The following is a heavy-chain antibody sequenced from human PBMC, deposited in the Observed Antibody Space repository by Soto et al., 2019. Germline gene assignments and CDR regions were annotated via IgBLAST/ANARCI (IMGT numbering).Heavy chain of an antibody. Sequence: XETLSGTGTVSCRSIIISGYYWAWILQPPGKGLEWIVSIYYSGITYYNPSLKSRVTISVDTSKNQFSLKLSSVTAADTAVYYCARLYYDTLMGFDDWGQGTLVTVSS. D-gene: IGHD3-22*01. V-gene: IGHV4-39*01. CDR1: CRSIIISGYY. CDR3: ARLYYDTLMGFDD. J-gene: IGHJ4*02. CDR2: IYYSGIT.